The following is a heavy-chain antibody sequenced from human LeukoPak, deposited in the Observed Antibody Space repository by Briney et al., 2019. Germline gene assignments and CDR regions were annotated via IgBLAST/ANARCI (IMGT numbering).Heavy chain of an antibody. D-gene: IGHD6-19*01. CDR3: AKSPSIAVAGIDY. J-gene: IGHJ4*02. V-gene: IGHV3-23*01. CDR2: ISGTGGST. Sequence: GGSLRLSCAASGFTFSSYAMSWVRQAPGKGLEWVSAISGTGGSTYYADSVKGRFTISRDNSKNTLYLQMNSLRAEDTAVYYCAKSPSIAVAGIDYWGQGTLVTVSS. CDR1: GFTFSSYA.